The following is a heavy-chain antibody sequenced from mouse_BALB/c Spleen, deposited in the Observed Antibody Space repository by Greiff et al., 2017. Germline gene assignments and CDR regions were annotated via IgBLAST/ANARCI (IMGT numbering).Heavy chain of an antibody. CDR3: AREGPGAMDY. V-gene: IGHV3-6*02. CDR1: GYSITSGYY. Sequence: DVQLQESGPGLVKPSQSLSLTCSVTGYSITSGYYWNWIRQFPGNKLEWMGYISYDGSNNYNPSLKNRISITRDTSKNQFFLKLNSVTTEDTATYYCAREGPGAMDYWGQGTSVTVSS. CDR2: ISYDGSN. J-gene: IGHJ4*01.